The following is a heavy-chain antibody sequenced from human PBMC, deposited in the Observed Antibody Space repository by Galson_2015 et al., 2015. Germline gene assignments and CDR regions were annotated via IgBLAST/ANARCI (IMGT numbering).Heavy chain of an antibody. Sequence: SLRLSCAASGFTFSSYSMNWVRQAPGKGLEWVSYISSSSSTIYYADSVKGRFPISRDNAKNSLYLQMNSLRDEDTAVYYCAKERSWEYYYGSGDYWGQGTLVIVSS. D-gene: IGHD3-10*01. V-gene: IGHV3-48*02. J-gene: IGHJ4*02. CDR3: AKERSWEYYYGSGDY. CDR2: ISSSSSTI. CDR1: GFTFSSYS.